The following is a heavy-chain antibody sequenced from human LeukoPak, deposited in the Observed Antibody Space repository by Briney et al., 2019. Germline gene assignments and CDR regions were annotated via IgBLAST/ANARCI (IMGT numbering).Heavy chain of an antibody. J-gene: IGHJ6*03. CDR1: GDSISTSNSY. CDR3: ARAYDGSGSYSDYYMDV. CDR2: IYTSGST. V-gene: IGHV4-61*05. Sequence: PSETLSLTCTVSGDSISTSNSYWGWIRQPPGKGLEWIGRIYTSGSTNYNPSLKSRVTMSVDTSKNQFSLKLSSVTAADTAVYYCARAYDGSGSYSDYYMDVWGKGTTVTISS. D-gene: IGHD3-10*01.